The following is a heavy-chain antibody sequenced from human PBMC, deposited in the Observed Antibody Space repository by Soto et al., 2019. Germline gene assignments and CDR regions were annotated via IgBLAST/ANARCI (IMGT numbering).Heavy chain of an antibody. Sequence: GGSLRLSCAASGFTFSNYEMNWVRQAPGKEPEWISYIGSSGDTMYYADSVRGRFTVSRDNAKNSLFLQMTSLRAEDTAVYYCAGEHGYQVHSLYNWFDPWGQGTLVTVSS. V-gene: IGHV3-48*03. J-gene: IGHJ5*02. CDR3: AGEHGYQVHSLYNWFDP. D-gene: IGHD1-1*01. CDR1: GFTFSNYE. CDR2: IGSSGDTM.